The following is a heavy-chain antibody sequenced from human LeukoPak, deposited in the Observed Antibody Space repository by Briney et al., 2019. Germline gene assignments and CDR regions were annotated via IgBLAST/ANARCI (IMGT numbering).Heavy chain of an antibody. J-gene: IGHJ4*02. V-gene: IGHV1-69*05. CDR2: IIPIFGTA. CDR3: AREWYYYDSSGSENYYFDY. D-gene: IGHD3-22*01. CDR1: GGTFSSYA. Sequence: GASVKVSCKASGGTFSSYAISWVRQAPGQGLEWMGRIIPIFGTANYAQKFQGRVRITTGESTSTAYMELSSLRSEDTAVYYCAREWYYYDSSGSENYYFDYWGQGTLVTVSS.